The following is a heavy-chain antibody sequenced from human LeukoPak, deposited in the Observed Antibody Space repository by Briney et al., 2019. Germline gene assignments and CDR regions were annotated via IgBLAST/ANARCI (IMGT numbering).Heavy chain of an antibody. V-gene: IGHV4-4*08. CDR2: IYTSGGT. J-gene: IGHJ3*02. CDR3: ARDSSSWYGAFDI. Sequence: PSETLSLTCTVSGGSISSYYWSWIRQPPGKGLEWIGYIYTSGGTNYNPSLKSRVTISVDRSKNQFSLKLSSVTAADTAVYYCARDSSSWYGAFDIWGQGTMVTVSS. D-gene: IGHD6-13*01. CDR1: GGSISSYY.